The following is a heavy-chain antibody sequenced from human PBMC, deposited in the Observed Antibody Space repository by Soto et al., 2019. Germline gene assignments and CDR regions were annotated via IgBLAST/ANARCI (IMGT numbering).Heavy chain of an antibody. V-gene: IGHV3-48*02. CDR1: GFTFSSYT. D-gene: IGHD7-27*01. CDR2: ISSSSTSI. J-gene: IGHJ4*02. Sequence: EVQLVESGGGLIRPGGSLRLSCAASGFTFSSYTMNWVRQAPGKGLEWLSFISSSSTSISYSDSVKGRFTISRDNAKNSVYLQMNSLRDEDTAVYYCARDLNWDFDYWGQGTLVTVSP. CDR3: ARDLNWDFDY.